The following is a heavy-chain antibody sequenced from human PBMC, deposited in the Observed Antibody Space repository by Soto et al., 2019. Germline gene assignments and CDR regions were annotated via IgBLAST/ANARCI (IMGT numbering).Heavy chain of an antibody. Sequence: GGSLRLSCAASGFTFSSYGMHWVRQAPGKGLEWVAVISYDGSNKYYADSVKGRFTISRDNSKNTLYLQMNSLRAEDTAVYYCAKVPSDFWSGAFDYWGQGTLVTVSS. D-gene: IGHD3-3*01. CDR1: GFTFSSYG. CDR3: AKVPSDFWSGAFDY. J-gene: IGHJ4*02. CDR2: ISYDGSNK. V-gene: IGHV3-30*18.